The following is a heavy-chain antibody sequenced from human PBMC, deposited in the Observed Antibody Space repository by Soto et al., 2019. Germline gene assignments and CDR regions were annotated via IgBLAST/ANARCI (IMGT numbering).Heavy chain of an antibody. V-gene: IGHV1-69*06. Sequence: SVKVSCKASGGTFSSYAISWVRQAPGQGLEWMGGIIPIFGTANYAQKFQGRVTITADKSTSTAYMELSSLRSEDTAVYYCAFTSSWYYYYYGMGVWGQGTTVTVSS. CDR3: AFTSSWYYYYYGMGV. CDR2: IIPIFGTA. J-gene: IGHJ6*02. CDR1: GGTFSSYA. D-gene: IGHD2-2*01.